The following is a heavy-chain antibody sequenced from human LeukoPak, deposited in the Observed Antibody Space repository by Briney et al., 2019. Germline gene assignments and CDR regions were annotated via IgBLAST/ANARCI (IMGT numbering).Heavy chain of an antibody. J-gene: IGHJ4*02. V-gene: IGHV1-18*01. CDR3: ARGGVGLGYCSGGSCAQSDY. Sequence: ASVKVSCKASGYTFTSYSISWVRQAPGQGLEWMGWISAYNGDTNYAQKLQGRVTMTTDTSTSTAYMELRSLRSDDTAVYYCARGGVGLGYCSGGSCAQSDYWGQGTLATVSS. CDR1: GYTFTSYS. CDR2: ISAYNGDT. D-gene: IGHD2-15*01.